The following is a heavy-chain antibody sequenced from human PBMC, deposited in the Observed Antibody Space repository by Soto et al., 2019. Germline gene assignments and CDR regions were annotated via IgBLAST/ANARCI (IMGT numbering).Heavy chain of an antibody. CDR3: ARGGNLGYCSGATCYFDI. J-gene: IGHJ3*02. CDR1: GFRFSDYS. CDR2: MSGSGAFV. V-gene: IGHV3-11*01. Sequence: GGSLRLSCAASGFRFSDYSMSWIRQGPGRGLEWLSDMSGSGAFVNYADPVKGRFTISRDNAKNSLYLQMDSLRAEDTAVYYCARGGNLGYCSGATCYFDIWRQRTMVTVSS. D-gene: IGHD2-15*01.